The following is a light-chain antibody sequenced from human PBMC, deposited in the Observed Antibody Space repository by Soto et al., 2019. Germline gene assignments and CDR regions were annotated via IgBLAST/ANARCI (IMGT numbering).Light chain of an antibody. CDR2: AAS. CDR3: RQYNDWPQT. Sequence: EIVMTQSPATLSVSPGERATLSCRASQSVDNNLAWYQQQPGQAPRLLVYAASTRATGLPAKYSGSGSGTEFTLTISSLQSEDFAVYYCRQYNDWPQTFGQGTKVEIK. CDR1: QSVDNN. V-gene: IGKV3-15*01. J-gene: IGKJ1*01.